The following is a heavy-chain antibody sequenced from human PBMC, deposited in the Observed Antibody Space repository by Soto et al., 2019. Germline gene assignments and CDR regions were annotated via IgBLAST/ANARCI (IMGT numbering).Heavy chain of an antibody. CDR3: ARFPDYDFWSGFDENENWFDP. Sequence: SVKVSCKASGGTFSSYAISWVRQAPGQGLEWMGGIIPIFGTANYAQKFQGRVTITADESTSTAYMELSSLRSEDTAVYYCARFPDYDFWSGFDENENWFDPWGQGTLVTVSS. CDR2: IIPIFGTA. J-gene: IGHJ5*02. V-gene: IGHV1-69*13. CDR1: GGTFSSYA. D-gene: IGHD3-3*01.